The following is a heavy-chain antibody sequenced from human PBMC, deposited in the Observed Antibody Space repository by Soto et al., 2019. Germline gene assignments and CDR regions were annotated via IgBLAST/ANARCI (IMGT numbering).Heavy chain of an antibody. J-gene: IGHJ6*02. Sequence: GASVKVSCKASGGTFSIYAISWVRQAPGQGLEWMGGIIPIFGTANYAQKFQGRVTITADESTSTAYMELSSLRSEDTAVYYCARARRRWRWLVRDRTPKNYGMDVWGQGTTVTVSS. CDR1: GGTFSIYA. CDR3: ARARRRWRWLVRDRTPKNYGMDV. CDR2: IIPIFGTA. D-gene: IGHD6-19*01. V-gene: IGHV1-69*13.